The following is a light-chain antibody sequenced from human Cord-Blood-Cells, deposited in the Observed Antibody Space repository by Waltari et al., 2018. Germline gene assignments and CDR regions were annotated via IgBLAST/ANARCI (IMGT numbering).Light chain of an antibody. V-gene: IGLV1-44*01. J-gene: IGLJ2*01. CDR1: SRHIGRNT. Sequence: QSVLTQPPSASGTPSQRITISCSRTSRHIGRNTVNWYQPLPGTAPKLLIYSNNQRPSGVPDRFSGSKSGTSASLAISGLQSEDEADYYCAAWDDSLNGVVFGGGTKLTVL. CDR2: SNN. CDR3: AAWDDSLNGVV.